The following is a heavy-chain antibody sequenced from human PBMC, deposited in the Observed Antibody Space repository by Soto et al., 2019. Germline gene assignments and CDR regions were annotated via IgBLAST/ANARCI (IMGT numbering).Heavy chain of an antibody. CDR2: IVVGSGNT. CDR1: GFTFTSSA. D-gene: IGHD5-12*01. Sequence: QMQLVQSGPEVKKPGTSVKVSCKASGFTFTSSAVQWVRQARGQRLEWIGWIVVGSGNTNYAQKFQERVTITRDMSTSTAYMERSSLRSEDTAVYYCAAVHSGYDNNYYYYGMDVWGQGTTVTVSS. J-gene: IGHJ6*02. CDR3: AAVHSGYDNNYYYYGMDV. V-gene: IGHV1-58*01.